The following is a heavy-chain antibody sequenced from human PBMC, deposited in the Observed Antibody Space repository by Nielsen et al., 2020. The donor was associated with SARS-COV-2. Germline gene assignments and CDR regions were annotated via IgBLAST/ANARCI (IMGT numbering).Heavy chain of an antibody. D-gene: IGHD2-15*01. CDR3: ARDNVVVVAGYYYYYGMDV. J-gene: IGHJ6*02. CDR2: IYYSGST. CDR1: GGSISSYY. V-gene: IGHV4-59*01. Sequence: SETLSLTCAVSGGSISSYYWSWIRQPPGKGLEWIGYIYYSGSTNYNPSLKSRVTISVDTSKNQFSLKLSSVTAADTAVYYCARDNVVVVAGYYYYYGMDVWGQGTTVTVSS.